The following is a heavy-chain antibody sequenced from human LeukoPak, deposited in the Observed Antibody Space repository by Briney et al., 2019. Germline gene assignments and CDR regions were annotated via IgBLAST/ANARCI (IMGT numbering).Heavy chain of an antibody. CDR3: VRDIAS. J-gene: IGHJ4*02. V-gene: IGHV3-7*05. Sequence: LPGGSLRLSCAVSGFTFSTYWMNWVRQAPGKGLEWVANIKQDGSETYYVDSVKGRFTISRDNTKNSLALQMNSLRAEDTAVYYCVRDIASWGQGTLVTVSS. CDR2: IKQDGSET. CDR1: GFTFSTYW.